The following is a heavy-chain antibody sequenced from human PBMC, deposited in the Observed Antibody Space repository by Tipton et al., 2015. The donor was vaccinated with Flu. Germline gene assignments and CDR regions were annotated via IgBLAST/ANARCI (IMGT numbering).Heavy chain of an antibody. CDR3: ARVPYIVEVLSAREVYYMDV. D-gene: IGHD2-2*01. CDR2: IRKDGSDI. CDR1: GFTLSNSW. Sequence: SLRLSCAGSGFTLSNSWMTWVRQAPGKGLEWVATIRKDGSDIFYVDSVKGRFTLSRDNAKNSLSLQMNSLRAEDTAVYYCARVPYIVEVLSAREVYYMDVWGKGTTVTVSS. J-gene: IGHJ6*03. V-gene: IGHV3-7*01.